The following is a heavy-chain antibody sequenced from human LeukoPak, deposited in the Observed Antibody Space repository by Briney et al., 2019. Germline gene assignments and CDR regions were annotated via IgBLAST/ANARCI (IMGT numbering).Heavy chain of an antibody. Sequence: PSQTLSLTCTVSGGSIISGGYYWSWIRQHPGKGLEWIGYIYYSGSTYYNPSLKSRVTISVDTSKNQFSLKLSSVTAADTAVYYCARASDFWSGHNWFDPWGQGTLVTVSS. D-gene: IGHD3-3*01. CDR2: IYYSGST. V-gene: IGHV4-31*03. CDR1: GGSIISGGYY. J-gene: IGHJ5*02. CDR3: ARASDFWSGHNWFDP.